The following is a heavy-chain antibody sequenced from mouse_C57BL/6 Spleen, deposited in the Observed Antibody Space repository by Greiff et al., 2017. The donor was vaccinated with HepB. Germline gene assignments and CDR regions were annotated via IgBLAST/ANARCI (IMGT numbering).Heavy chain of an antibody. Sequence: QVQLQQPGTELVKPGASVKLSCKASGYTFTSYWMHWVKQRPGQGLEWIGNINPSNGGTNYNEKFKSKATLTVDKSSSSAYMQLSSLTSADSAGYYCARVGFHGDGYYPRDYWGQGTSVTVSS. CDR3: ARVGFHGDGYYPRDY. D-gene: IGHD2-3*01. V-gene: IGHV1-53*01. CDR2: INPSNGGT. J-gene: IGHJ4*01. CDR1: GYTFTSYW.